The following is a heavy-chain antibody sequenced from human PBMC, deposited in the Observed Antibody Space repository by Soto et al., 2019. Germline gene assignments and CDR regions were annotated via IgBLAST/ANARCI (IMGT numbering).Heavy chain of an antibody. J-gene: IGHJ4*02. V-gene: IGHV4-4*02. CDR1: GGSISSSNW. CDR2: IHHSGTT. CDR3: ARIPSAGSVDY. Sequence: QVQLQESGPGLVKPSGTLSLTCAVSGGSISSSNWWSWVRQPPGKGLEWIGEIHHSGTTNYNPSLKSPVSISVYKSKNQFSLKVTSVTAADTAVYYCARIPSAGSVDYWGQGTLVTVSS. D-gene: IGHD6-13*01.